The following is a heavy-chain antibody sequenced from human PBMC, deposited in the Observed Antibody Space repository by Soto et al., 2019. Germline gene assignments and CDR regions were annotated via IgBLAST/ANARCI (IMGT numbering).Heavy chain of an antibody. CDR1: GGSFSGYY. CDR2: INHSGST. D-gene: IGHD3-10*01. J-gene: IGHJ4*02. Sequence: SETLSLTCAVYGGSFSGYYWSWIRQPPGKGLEWIGEINHSGSTNYNPSLKSRVTISVDTSKNQFSLKLSSVTAADTAVYYCARASRGFWAPSLDYWGQGTLVTVSS. CDR3: ARASRGFWAPSLDY. V-gene: IGHV4-34*01.